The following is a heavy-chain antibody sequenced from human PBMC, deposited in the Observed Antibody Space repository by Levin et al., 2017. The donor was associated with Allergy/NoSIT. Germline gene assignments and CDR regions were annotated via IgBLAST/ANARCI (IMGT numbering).Heavy chain of an antibody. CDR3: ARAVYNRLGIHNGMDV. D-gene: IGHD1-14*01. CDR1: GDSVSSNSAA. Sequence: PSETLSLTCAISGDSVSSNSAAWNWIRQSPSRGLEWLGRTYYRSKWYNDYAVSVKSRITVNPDTSKNQFSLQLNSVTPEDTAVFYCARAVYNRLGIHNGMDVWGQGTTVTVSS. J-gene: IGHJ6*02. CDR2: TYYRSKWYN. V-gene: IGHV6-1*01.